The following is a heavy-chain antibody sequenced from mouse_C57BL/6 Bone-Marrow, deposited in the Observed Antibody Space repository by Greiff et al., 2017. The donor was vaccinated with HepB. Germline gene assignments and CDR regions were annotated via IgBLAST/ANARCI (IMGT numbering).Heavy chain of an antibody. J-gene: IGHJ4*01. D-gene: IGHD1-1*01. V-gene: IGHV5-17*01. CDR3: ARRGYYGSSPYAMDY. CDR1: GFTFSDYG. Sequence: EVMLVESGGGLVKPGGSLKLSCAASGFTFSDYGMHWVRQAPEKGLEWVAYISSGSSTIYYADTVKGRFTISRDNAKTTLSLQMTSLRSEDTAMYYCARRGYYGSSPYAMDYWGQGTSVTVSS. CDR2: ISSGSSTI.